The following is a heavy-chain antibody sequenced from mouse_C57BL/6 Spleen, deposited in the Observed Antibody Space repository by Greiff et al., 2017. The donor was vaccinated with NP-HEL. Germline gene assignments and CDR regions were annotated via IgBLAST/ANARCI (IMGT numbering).Heavy chain of an antibody. D-gene: IGHD2-4*01. V-gene: IGHV1-55*01. Sequence: QVQLQQPGAELVKPGASVKMSCKASGYTFTSYWITWVKQRPGQGLEWIGDIYPGSGSTNYNEKFKSKATLTVDTSSSTAYMQLSSLTSEDSAVYYCARLNYDYDRGFAYWGQGTLVTVSA. J-gene: IGHJ3*01. CDR1: GYTFTSYW. CDR3: ARLNYDYDRGFAY. CDR2: IYPGSGST.